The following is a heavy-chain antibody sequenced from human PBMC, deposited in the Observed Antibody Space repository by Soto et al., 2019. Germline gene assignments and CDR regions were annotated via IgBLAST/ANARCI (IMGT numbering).Heavy chain of an antibody. D-gene: IGHD3-16*01. J-gene: IGHJ6*02. CDR2: IHHSGST. CDR3: ARGGGPYYYYGMDV. V-gene: IGHV4-34*01. Sequence: SETLSLTCAVYGGSFSGYYWSWIRQPPGKGLEWIGEIHHSGSTNYNPSLKSRVTISVDTSKNQFSLKLSSVTAADTAVYYCARGGGPYYYYGMDVWGQGTTVTVS. CDR1: GGSFSGYY.